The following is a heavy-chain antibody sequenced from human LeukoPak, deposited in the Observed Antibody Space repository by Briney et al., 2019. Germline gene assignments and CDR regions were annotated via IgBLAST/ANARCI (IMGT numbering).Heavy chain of an antibody. CDR2: INPNSGGT. CDR3: ARDHSYYGSGIPFDY. D-gene: IGHD3-10*01. Sequence: ASVKVSCKASGYTFTGYYMHWVRQAPGQGLEWMGWINPNSGGTNYAQKFQGRVTMTRDTSISTAYMELSRLRSDDTAVYYCARDHSYYGSGIPFDYWGQGTLVTVSS. V-gene: IGHV1-2*02. J-gene: IGHJ4*02. CDR1: GYTFTGYY.